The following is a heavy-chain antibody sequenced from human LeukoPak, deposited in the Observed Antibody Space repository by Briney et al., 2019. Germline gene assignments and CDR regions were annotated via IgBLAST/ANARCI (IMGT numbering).Heavy chain of an antibody. D-gene: IGHD4-17*01. Sequence: PSQTLSLTCTVSGGSISSGDYYWIWIRQPPGKGLEWIGYIYYSGSSYYIPSLKSRVTMSVDTSKNQFSLRLSSVTAADTAVYYCARQIYGDLHYFDYWGQGTLVTVSS. CDR3: ARQIYGDLHYFDY. CDR2: IYYSGSS. V-gene: IGHV4-30-4*01. CDR1: GGSISSGDYY. J-gene: IGHJ4*02.